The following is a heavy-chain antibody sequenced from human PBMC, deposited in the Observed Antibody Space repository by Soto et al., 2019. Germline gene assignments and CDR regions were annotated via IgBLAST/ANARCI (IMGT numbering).Heavy chain of an antibody. J-gene: IGHJ6*03. V-gene: IGHV3-30*03. Sequence: GGSLRLSCAASGFTFSSYGMHWVRQAPGKGLEWVAVISYDGSNKYYADSVKGRFTISRDNSKNTLYLQMNSLRAEDTAVYYCATLAAADSYYYYYMDVWGKGTTVTVSS. CDR2: ISYDGSNK. D-gene: IGHD6-13*01. CDR1: GFTFSSYG. CDR3: ATLAAADSYYYYYMDV.